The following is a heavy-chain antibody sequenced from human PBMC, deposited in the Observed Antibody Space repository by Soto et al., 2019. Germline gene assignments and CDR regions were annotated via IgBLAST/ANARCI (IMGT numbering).Heavy chain of an antibody. J-gene: IGHJ5*02. Sequence: EVQLVESGGGLVKPGGSLRLSCAASGFTFSNAWMSWVRQAPGKGLEWVGRIKSKTDGGTTDYAAPVKGRFTISRDDSKNTLYLQMNSLKTEDTAVYYCTNDFWSGGWFDPWGQGTLVTVSS. D-gene: IGHD3-3*01. CDR3: TNDFWSGGWFDP. V-gene: IGHV3-15*01. CDR2: IKSKTDGGTT. CDR1: GFTFSNAW.